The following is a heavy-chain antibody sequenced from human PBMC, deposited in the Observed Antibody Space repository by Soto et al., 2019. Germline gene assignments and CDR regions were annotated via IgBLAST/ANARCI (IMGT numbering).Heavy chain of an antibody. CDR3: ARGGALSTSWYWGDGLDS. CDR2: IILVFGTP. CDR1: GYSFSSHA. Sequence: QVQLEQSGSEVKKSGSSVKVSCKASGYSFSSHAITWVRQAPGQGLEWMGGIILVFGTPSYAQKFQGRVTISADKSTNTSYLELRSLRSEDTAVYYCARGGALSTSWYWGDGLDSWGQGTQVTVSS. V-gene: IGHV1-69*06. D-gene: IGHD6-13*01. J-gene: IGHJ4*02.